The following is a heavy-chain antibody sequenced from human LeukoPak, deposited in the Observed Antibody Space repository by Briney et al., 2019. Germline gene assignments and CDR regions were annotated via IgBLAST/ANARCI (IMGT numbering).Heavy chain of an antibody. CDR2: IGGDGRRK. D-gene: IGHD3-22*01. CDR1: GLTFSSQW. Sequence: GGSLRLSCVASGLTFSSQWMTWVRQAPGKGLEWLANIGGDGRRKFYEDSVEGRFTISRDNAESSLYLQMNSLRAEDTAVYYCASSKKGDSSGQNYWGQGTLVTVSP. CDR3: ASSKKGDSSGQNY. J-gene: IGHJ4*02. V-gene: IGHV3-7*01.